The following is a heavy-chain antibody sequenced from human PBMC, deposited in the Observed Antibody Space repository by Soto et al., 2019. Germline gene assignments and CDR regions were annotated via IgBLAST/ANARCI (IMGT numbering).Heavy chain of an antibody. Sequence: QVQLVQSGAEVKKPGSSVKVSCKASGGTFSSYAISWVRQAPGQGLEWMGGIIPIFGTANYAQKFQGRVTITADESTSTAYMELSSLRSEDTAVYYCARGASGIRRFLEWRHYYYYGMDVWGQGTTVTVSS. J-gene: IGHJ6*02. V-gene: IGHV1-69*01. CDR2: IIPIFGTA. CDR1: GGTFSSYA. CDR3: ARGASGIRRFLEWRHYYYYGMDV. D-gene: IGHD3-3*01.